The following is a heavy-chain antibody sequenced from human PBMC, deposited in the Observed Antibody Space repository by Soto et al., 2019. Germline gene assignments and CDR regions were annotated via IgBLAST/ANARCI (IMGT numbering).Heavy chain of an antibody. Sequence: QVQLVQSGAEVKKPGASVKVSCKASGYTFTSYGISWVRQAPGQGLEWMGWISAYNGNTNYAQKLQGRVTMTTDTSTRPAYMELRSLRSDDTAVYYRAGDSGQQRVLMCYYYYGMDVWGQGTTVTVSS. V-gene: IGHV1-18*01. D-gene: IGHD6-13*01. J-gene: IGHJ6*02. CDR3: AGDSGQQRVLMCYYYYGMDV. CDR1: GYTFTSYG. CDR2: ISAYNGNT.